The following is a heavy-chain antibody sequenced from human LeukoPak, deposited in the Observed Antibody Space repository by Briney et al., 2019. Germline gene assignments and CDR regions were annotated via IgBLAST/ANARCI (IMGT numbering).Heavy chain of an antibody. CDR2: INHSGST. CDR1: GGSFSGYY. Sequence: PSETLSLTCAVYGGSFSGYYWSWIRQPPGKGLEWIGEINHSGSTNYNPSLKSRVTLSVDTSKNQFSLKLSSVTAADTAVYYCTRGRGYSYGYFDYWGQGTLVTVSS. CDR3: TRGRGYSYGYFDY. J-gene: IGHJ4*02. V-gene: IGHV4-34*01. D-gene: IGHD5-18*01.